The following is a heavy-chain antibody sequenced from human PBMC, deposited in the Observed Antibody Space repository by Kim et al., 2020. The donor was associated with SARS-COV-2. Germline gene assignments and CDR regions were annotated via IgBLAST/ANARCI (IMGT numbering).Heavy chain of an antibody. CDR2: IKQDGSEK. J-gene: IGHJ5*02. V-gene: IGHV3-7*03. Sequence: GGSLRLSCAASGFTFSSYWMSWVRQAPGKGLEWVANIKQDGSEKYYVDSVKGRFTISRDNAKNSLYLQMNSLRAEDTAVYYCARDSPRYCGGDCSWGQGTLVTVSS. D-gene: IGHD2-21*02. CDR1: GFTFSSYW. CDR3: ARDSPRYCGGDCS.